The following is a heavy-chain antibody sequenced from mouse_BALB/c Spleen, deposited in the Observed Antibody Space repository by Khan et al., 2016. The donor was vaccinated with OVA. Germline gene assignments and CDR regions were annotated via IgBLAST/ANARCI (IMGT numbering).Heavy chain of an antibody. CDR2: IYPGTGSI. D-gene: IGHD2-3*01. V-gene: IGHV1-76*01. CDR3: ARDGPDGAWFAY. CDR1: GYIFTNYW. Sequence: QVQLKQSGAELVRPGASVKLSCKTSGYIFTNYWIHWVKQRSGQGLEWIAKIYPGTGSIYYNDKFKGKATLTADKSSSTAYMQLSSLKSEESAVYFCARDGPDGAWFAYWGQGTLVTVSA. J-gene: IGHJ3*01.